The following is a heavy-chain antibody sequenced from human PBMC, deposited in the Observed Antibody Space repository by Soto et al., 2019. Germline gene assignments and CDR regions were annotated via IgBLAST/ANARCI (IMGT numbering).Heavy chain of an antibody. Sequence: PSETLSLTCAVSGGSITTRGFSWNWIRQSPGKGLEWIGCIYPSGTIFYNPSLHSRVTISLDMSTNQFSLRLNSVTAADTAVYYCATYCAFAKYYFDSWGRGALFTAPQ. CDR2: IYPSGTI. D-gene: IGHD2-21*01. CDR1: GGSITTRGFS. CDR3: ATYCAFAKYYFDS. V-gene: IGHV4-30-2*06. J-gene: IGHJ4*02.